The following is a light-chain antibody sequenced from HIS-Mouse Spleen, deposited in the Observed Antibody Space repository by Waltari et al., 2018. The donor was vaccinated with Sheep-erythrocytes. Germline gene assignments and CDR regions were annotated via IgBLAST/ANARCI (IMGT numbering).Light chain of an antibody. CDR3: CSYAGSSTPWV. J-gene: IGLJ3*02. Sequence: QSALTQPASVSGSPGQSITISCTGTSSAVGSYNLVSWYQQHPGNAPKLMIYEGSNRPSGVSNRFSGSKSGNTASLTISGLQAEDEADYYCCSYAGSSTPWVFGGGTKLTVL. CDR2: EGS. V-gene: IGLV2-23*01. CDR1: SSAVGSYNL.